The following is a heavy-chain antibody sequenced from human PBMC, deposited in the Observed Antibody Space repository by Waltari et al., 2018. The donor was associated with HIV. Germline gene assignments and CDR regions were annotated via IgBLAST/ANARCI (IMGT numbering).Heavy chain of an antibody. Sequence: QIQLQESGPGLVKSSETLSLTCSVSSDSMPFYSWTWIRQSPGKGLEWIGVIYPSGGADYNPSRESRVSMSTDRSSNQFSLSLTSVTTADTAEYYCARGQIGFAFYDYWGQGILVTVSP. J-gene: IGHJ4*02. CDR2: IYPSGGA. CDR3: ARGQIGFAFYDY. V-gene: IGHV4-59*01. CDR1: SDSMPFYS. D-gene: IGHD2-2*03.